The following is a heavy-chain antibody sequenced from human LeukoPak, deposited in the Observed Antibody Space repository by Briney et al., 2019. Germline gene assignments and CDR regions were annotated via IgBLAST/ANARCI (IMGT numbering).Heavy chain of an antibody. V-gene: IGHV4-30-4*01. CDR2: IYYSGST. J-gene: IGHJ4*02. CDR3: ARESSGEYYFDY. CDR1: GGSISSGDYY. Sequence: SQTLSLTCTVSGGSISSGDYYWSWIRQPPGKGLEWIGYIYYSGSTYYNPSLESRVTISVDTSKNQFSLKLSSVTAADTAVYYCARESSGEYYFDYWGQGTLVTVSS. D-gene: IGHD3-10*01.